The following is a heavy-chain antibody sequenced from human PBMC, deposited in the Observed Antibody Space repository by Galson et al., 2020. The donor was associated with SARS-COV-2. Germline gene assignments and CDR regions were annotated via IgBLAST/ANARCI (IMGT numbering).Heavy chain of an antibody. D-gene: IGHD1-26*01. Sequence: GESLKISCAASGFTFSNAWMSWVRQAPGKGLEWVGRIKSKTDGGTTDYAAPVKGRFTISRDDSKNTLYLQMNSLKTEDTAVYYCTTAEIQWELVLFFDYWGQGTLVTVSS. CDR2: IKSKTDGGTT. V-gene: IGHV3-15*01. CDR1: GFTFSNAW. J-gene: IGHJ4*02. CDR3: TTAEIQWELVLFFDY.